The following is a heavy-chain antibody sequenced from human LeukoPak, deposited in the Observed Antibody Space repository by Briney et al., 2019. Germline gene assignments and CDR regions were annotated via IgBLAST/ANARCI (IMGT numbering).Heavy chain of an antibody. V-gene: IGHV1-69*13. D-gene: IGHD3-22*01. CDR2: IIPIFGTA. CDR3: ARGVDSSGYQEFDY. J-gene: IGHJ4*02. Sequence: SVKVSCKASGGTFISYAISWVRQAPGQGLEWMGGIIPIFGTANYVQKFQGRVTITADESTSTAYMELSSLRSEDTAVYYCARGVDSSGYQEFDYWGQGTLVTVSS. CDR1: GGTFISYA.